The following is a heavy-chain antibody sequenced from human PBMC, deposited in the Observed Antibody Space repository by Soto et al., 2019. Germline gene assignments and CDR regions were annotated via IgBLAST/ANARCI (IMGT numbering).Heavy chain of an antibody. CDR1: GYSFTSYG. Sequence: QVQLVQSGADVKKPGASVKVSCKASGYSFTSYGISWVRQAPGQGLEWMGWISAYNGNTNYAQNVQCRVTMTTDTSTSTASMELRSLTSDDTAVYYCARDDSYFDYWGQGTLVTVSS. V-gene: IGHV1-18*01. D-gene: IGHD4-4*01. CDR3: ARDDSYFDY. CDR2: ISAYNGNT. J-gene: IGHJ4*02.